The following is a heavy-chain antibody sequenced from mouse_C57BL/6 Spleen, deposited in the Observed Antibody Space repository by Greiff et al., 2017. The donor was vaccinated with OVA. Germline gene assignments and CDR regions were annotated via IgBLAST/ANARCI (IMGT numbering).Heavy chain of an antibody. CDR1: GFNIKDYY. V-gene: IGHV14-1*01. J-gene: IGHJ2*01. CDR3: TTCYYYGSSYGYFDD. CDR2: IDPEDGDT. D-gene: IGHD1-1*01. Sequence: EVQLQESGAELVRPGASVKLSCTASGFNIKDYYMHWVKQRPEQGLEWIGRIDPEDGDTEYAPTFQGKATMTADTSSKTDYLQLSSLTSEDTAVYYCTTCYYYGSSYGYFDDGGQGTTLTVSS.